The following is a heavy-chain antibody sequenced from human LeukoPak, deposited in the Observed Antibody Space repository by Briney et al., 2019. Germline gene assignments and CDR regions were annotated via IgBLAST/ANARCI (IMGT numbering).Heavy chain of an antibody. CDR2: ISSYNHDT. V-gene: IGHV1-18*01. J-gene: IGHJ5*02. CDR1: GGTFSSYV. D-gene: IGHD2-15*01. CDR3: VRDYFCSGGTCDDCFDH. Sequence: GSSVKVSCKASGGTFSSYVISWVRQAPGQGLEWMAWISSYNHDTNYAQKFRGRVTMTTGTSTSTAYMELRSLGSDDTAVYYCVRDYFCSGGTCDDCFDHWGQGTLVTVSS.